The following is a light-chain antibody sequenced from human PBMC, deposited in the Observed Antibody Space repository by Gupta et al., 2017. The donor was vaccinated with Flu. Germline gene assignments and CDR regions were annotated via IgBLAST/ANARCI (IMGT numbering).Light chain of an antibody. CDR3: HVCAGSGDQRVVG. J-gene: IGLJ3*02. V-gene: IGLV3-21*02. CDR2: DES. CDR1: SVGIKT. Sequence: TAKITCGGNSVGIKTVHVYQQQTGQAPVLVVLDESLRPSGIPEGFSGSNSGNTATLISSRTEAGNEADYYCHVCAGSGDQRVVGFGGGTNLTVL.